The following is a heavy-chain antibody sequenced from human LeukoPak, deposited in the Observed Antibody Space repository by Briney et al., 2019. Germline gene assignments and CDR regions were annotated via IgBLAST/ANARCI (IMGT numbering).Heavy chain of an antibody. V-gene: IGHV3-23*01. CDR3: AKGGRLRLGELSTFDF. D-gene: IGHD3-16*02. CDR1: GFTSSSYA. Sequence: PGGSLRLSCAASGFTSSSYAMSWVRQAPGRGLEWVSGISGSGGSTYYADSVKGRFTISRDNSKNTLYLQMNSLRAEDTAVYYCAKGGRLRLGELSTFDFWGQGTLVTVSS. J-gene: IGHJ4*02. CDR2: ISGSGGST.